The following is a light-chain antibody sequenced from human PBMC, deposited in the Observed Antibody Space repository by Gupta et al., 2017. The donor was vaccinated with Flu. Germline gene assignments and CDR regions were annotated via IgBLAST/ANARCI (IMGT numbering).Light chain of an antibody. CDR3: QQYHNWPPWT. V-gene: IGKV3-15*01. J-gene: IGKJ1*01. Sequence: EIMMTQSPATLSVSPGERATLSCRASQNINTNLAWYQQKPGQSPRVIIYDASTRATDIPARFSGSGPGTDFTLAISSLQSEDFAIYYCQQYHNWPPWTFGQGTKVEVK. CDR2: DAS. CDR1: QNINTN.